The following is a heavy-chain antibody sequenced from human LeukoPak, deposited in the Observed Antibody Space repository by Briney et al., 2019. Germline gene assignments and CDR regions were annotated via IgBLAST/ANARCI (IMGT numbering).Heavy chain of an antibody. Sequence: ASVKVSCKASGYTFTSYYMHWVRQAPGQGLEWMGGIIPIFGTANYAQKFQGRVTITADESTSTAYMELSSLRSEDTAVYYCARDSTVRYLGYWGQGTLVTVSS. V-gene: IGHV1-69*13. D-gene: IGHD3-9*01. CDR3: ARDSTVRYLGY. J-gene: IGHJ4*02. CDR2: IIPIFGTA. CDR1: GYTFTSYY.